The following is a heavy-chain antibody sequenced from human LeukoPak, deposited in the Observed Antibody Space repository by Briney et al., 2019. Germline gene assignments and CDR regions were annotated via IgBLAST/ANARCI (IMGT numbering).Heavy chain of an antibody. CDR2: INHSGST. D-gene: IGHD6-6*01. V-gene: IGHV4-34*08. CDR1: GFTVTTNY. J-gene: IGHJ3*02. Sequence: GSLRLSCAVSGFTVTTNYMSWVRQPPGKGLEWIGEINHSGSTNYNPSLKSRVTISVDTSKNQFSLKLSSVTAADTAVYYCARAGSIAARIDAFDIWGQGTMVTVSS. CDR3: ARAGSIAARIDAFDI.